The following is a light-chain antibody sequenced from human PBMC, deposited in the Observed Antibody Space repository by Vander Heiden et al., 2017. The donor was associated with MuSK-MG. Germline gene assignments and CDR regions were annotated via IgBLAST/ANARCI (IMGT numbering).Light chain of an antibody. Sequence: QSVLAQPPSASGTPGQRVTISCSGNSSNIGNNYVSWYQQLPGAAPKLLIYKNNRRPSGVPDRFSGSKSGTSASLAISSLRPEDEADYFCATCDDSLTGLWVFGGGTKMTVL. CDR1: SSNIGNNY. CDR3: ATCDDSLTGLWV. V-gene: IGLV1-47*01. J-gene: IGLJ3*02. CDR2: KNN.